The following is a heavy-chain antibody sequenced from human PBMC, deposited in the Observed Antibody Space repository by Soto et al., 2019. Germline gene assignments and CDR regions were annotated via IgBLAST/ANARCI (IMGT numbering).Heavy chain of an antibody. J-gene: IGHJ4*02. Sequence: QVQLVESGGGVSQPGRSLRLSCAVSGFTFSDYGMHWVRQAPGKGLEWVAVVSYDGSYKYYADSVKGRFTVTRDLSGNTLFLQMNSLRLEDTAVYFCAKEMYPRTVLDSSSPWGDYCGKGTLVAVSS. CDR1: GFTFSDYG. D-gene: IGHD6-6*01. CDR2: VSYDGSYK. CDR3: AKEMYPRTVLDSSSPWGDY. V-gene: IGHV3-30*18.